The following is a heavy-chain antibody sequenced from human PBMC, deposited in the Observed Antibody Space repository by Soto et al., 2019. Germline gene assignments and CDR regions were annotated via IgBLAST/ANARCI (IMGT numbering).Heavy chain of an antibody. V-gene: IGHV4-39*01. Sequence: PWETLSLTCTLSGDSITRTTYFWAWIRQPPGKGLEWIGSIYYSGRTYFNPSLTSRVSISVDRSKNQFSLKMTSVTAADTAVYYCAKNLPKTGRFDYWGQGTLVTVSS. CDR1: GDSITRTTYF. CDR2: IYYSGRT. J-gene: IGHJ4*02. CDR3: AKNLPKTGRFDY.